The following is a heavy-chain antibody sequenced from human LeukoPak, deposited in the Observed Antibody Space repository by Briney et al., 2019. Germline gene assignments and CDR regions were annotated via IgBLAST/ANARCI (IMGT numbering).Heavy chain of an antibody. Sequence: ASVKVSCKASGYTFTDYYLHWVRQAPGQGLEWMGWFNPNTGGTNYAQKFQVRVTMTGDTSISTAYMELSSLKSDDTAVYYCASGDGNAYGHASFDYWGQGTLVTVSS. CDR1: GYTFTDYY. CDR3: ASGDGNAYGHASFDY. CDR2: FNPNTGGT. D-gene: IGHD3-10*01. V-gene: IGHV1-2*02. J-gene: IGHJ4*02.